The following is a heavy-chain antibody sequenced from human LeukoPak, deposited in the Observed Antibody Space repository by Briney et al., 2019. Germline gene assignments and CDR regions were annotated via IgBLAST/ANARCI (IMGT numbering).Heavy chain of an antibody. Sequence: SETLSLTCTVSGGSISSYYWSWIRQPPGKGLEWIGYIYYSGSTNYNPSLKSRVTISVDTSKNQFSLKLSSVTAADTAMYFCARRSYSSSWYLDYWGQGTLVTVSS. CDR2: IYYSGST. CDR1: GGSISSYY. D-gene: IGHD6-13*01. J-gene: IGHJ4*02. V-gene: IGHV4-59*08. CDR3: ARRSYSSSWYLDY.